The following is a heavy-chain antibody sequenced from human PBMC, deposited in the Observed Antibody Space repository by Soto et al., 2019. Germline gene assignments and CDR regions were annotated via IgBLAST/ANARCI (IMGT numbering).Heavy chain of an antibody. V-gene: IGHV3-53*01. D-gene: IGHD4-4*01. J-gene: IGHJ4*02. CDR3: ARVTTTLVDHFDY. Sequence: GGSLRFSCAASGFSVRVSCMYWVRQAPGKGLEWVSVIYSGGGTDYAASVKGLFTISSDNSKNILYLQMNSLRAEDTAVYYCARVTTTLVDHFDYWGQGTPVTVSS. CDR2: IYSGGGT. CDR1: GFSVRVSC.